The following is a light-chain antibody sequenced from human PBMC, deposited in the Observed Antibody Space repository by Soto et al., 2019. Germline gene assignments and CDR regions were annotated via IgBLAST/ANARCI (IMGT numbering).Light chain of an antibody. CDR1: QSVRSRY. J-gene: IGKJ4*02. CDR3: QQYGSSVT. V-gene: IGKV3-20*01. CDR2: DAS. Sequence: DIVLTQSPGTLSLSPGERATLSCRASQSVRSRYLAWYQQKAGQPPRLLIYDASRRATGSPNRFSGSGSGTDFTLTISRLEPEDFAVYYCQQYGSSVTFGGGTKVEIK.